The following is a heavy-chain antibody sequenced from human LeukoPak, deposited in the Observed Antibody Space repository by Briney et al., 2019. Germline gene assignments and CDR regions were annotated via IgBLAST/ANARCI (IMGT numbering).Heavy chain of an antibody. D-gene: IGHD3-10*01. CDR3: ASVSGYYGSGSSDY. CDR2: IY. J-gene: IGHJ4*02. V-gene: IGHV4-38-2*02. Sequence: PSETLSLTCNVSGYSISSGYYWGWIRQPPGKGLEWIGNIYYKPSLKSRVTFSLDMSKNQFSLKLSSVTAADTAVYYCASVSGYYGSGSSDYWGQGTLVTVSS. CDR1: GYSISSGYY.